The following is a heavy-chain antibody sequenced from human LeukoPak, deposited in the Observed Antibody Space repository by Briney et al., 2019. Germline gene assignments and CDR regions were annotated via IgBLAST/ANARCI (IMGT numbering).Heavy chain of an antibody. D-gene: IGHD2-21*01. Sequence: VKVSRKTSGYSFTDYYMHWVRQAPGQGLEWMGWINPNSGGTSSAQKFQGRVTMTRDTSITTVYMEVSWLTSDDTAIYYCARADRLHGGPYLIGPWGQGTLVTVSS. CDR1: GYSFTDYY. CDR2: INPNSGGT. V-gene: IGHV1-2*02. CDR3: ARADRLHGGPYLIGP. J-gene: IGHJ5*02.